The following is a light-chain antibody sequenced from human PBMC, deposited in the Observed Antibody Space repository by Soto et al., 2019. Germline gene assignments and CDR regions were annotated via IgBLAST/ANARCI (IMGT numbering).Light chain of an antibody. CDR2: DVS. CDR3: SSCTSSSCEVV. J-gene: IGLJ2*01. Sequence: QSALTQPASVSGSPGQSITISCTGTSSDVGGYNYVSWYQQHPGKAPKLMIYDVSNRPSGVSNRFSGSKSGNTASLTISGLEAEDEADYYCSSCTSSSCEVVFGGGTKLTVL. V-gene: IGLV2-14*01. CDR1: SSDVGGYNY.